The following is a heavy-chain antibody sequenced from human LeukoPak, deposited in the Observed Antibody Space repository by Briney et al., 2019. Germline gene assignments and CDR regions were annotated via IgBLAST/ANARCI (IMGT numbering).Heavy chain of an antibody. CDR3: EVISDIVVVPDAIGGNNWFDP. CDR1: GFTFSSYS. D-gene: IGHD2-2*02. CDR2: ISSSSSYI. J-gene: IGHJ5*02. Sequence: GGPLRLSCAASGFTFSSYSMNWVPQAPGKGLEWVSSISSSSSYIYYADSVKGRFTISRDNAKNSLYLQMNSLRAEETAVYYCEVISDIVVVPDAIGGNNWFDPWGQGTMVTVSS. V-gene: IGHV3-21*01.